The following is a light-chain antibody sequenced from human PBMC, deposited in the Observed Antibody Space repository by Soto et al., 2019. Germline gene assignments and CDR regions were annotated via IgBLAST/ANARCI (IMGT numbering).Light chain of an antibody. Sequence: DIVMTQSPLSLPVTLGQPASISCRSSESLVHSDGNTYLSWLHQRPGQPPRLLIYKISKRLPGVPERISGSGAGTEFTLKISRVEAEDVGIYDCMQATQFSWTFGQGTKVEV. CDR3: MQATQFSWT. J-gene: IGKJ1*01. CDR2: KIS. V-gene: IGKV2-24*01. CDR1: ESLVHSDGNTY.